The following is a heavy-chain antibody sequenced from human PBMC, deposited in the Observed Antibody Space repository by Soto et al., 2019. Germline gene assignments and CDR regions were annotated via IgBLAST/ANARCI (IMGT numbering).Heavy chain of an antibody. J-gene: IGHJ5*02. CDR1: GFSFTTYW. V-gene: IGHV5-10-1*01. CDR3: ARHGLLWFGELCWFDP. Sequence: GESLKISCKGSGFSFTTYWIAWVRQMPGKGLEWMGRIDPSDSYTNYSPSFQGHVTISADKSISTAYLQWSSLKASDTAMYYCARHGLLWFGELCWFDPWGQGTLVTVSS. D-gene: IGHD3-10*01. CDR2: IDPSDSYT.